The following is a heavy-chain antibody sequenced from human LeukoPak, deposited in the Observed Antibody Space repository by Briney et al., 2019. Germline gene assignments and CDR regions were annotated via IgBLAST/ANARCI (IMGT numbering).Heavy chain of an antibody. CDR1: GSSFTNYW. CDR2: IYPGVSET. J-gene: IGHJ4*02. CDR3: ARRNYYDSRGYYCDY. Sequence: GGSLKISCQVSGSSFTNYWIVWGRQMPGKGLEVMGIIYPGVSETRYSPSFKGPVTLSADKSTTTAYLQWSSLKASDTAMYYCARRNYYDSRGYYCDYWGQGTLVTVSS. D-gene: IGHD3-22*01. V-gene: IGHV5-51*01.